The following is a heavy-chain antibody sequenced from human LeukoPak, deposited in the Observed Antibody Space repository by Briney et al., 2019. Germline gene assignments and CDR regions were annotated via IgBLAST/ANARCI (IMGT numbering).Heavy chain of an antibody. CDR3: AKARVPGGQWLASY. V-gene: IGHV3-23*01. J-gene: IGHJ4*02. CDR2: ISAGGDT. D-gene: IGHD6-19*01. CDR1: GFTFSSYG. Sequence: PGRSLRLSCAASGFTFSSYGMSWVRQAPGKGLEWVSTISAGGDTYYADSVKGRFTISRDNSKNTLYLQMNSLRAEDTAVYYCAKARVPGGQWLASYWGQGTLVTVSS.